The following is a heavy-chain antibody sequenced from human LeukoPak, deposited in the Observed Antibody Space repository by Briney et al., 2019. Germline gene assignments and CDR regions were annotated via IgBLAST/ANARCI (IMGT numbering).Heavy chain of an antibody. CDR1: GGSISSYY. V-gene: IGHV4-30-4*01. J-gene: IGHJ5*02. Sequence: SETLSLTCTVSGGSISSYYWSWIRQPPGKGLEWIGYIYYSGSTYYNPSLKSRVTISVDTSKNQFSLKLSSVTAADTAVYYCARERYYGSGSRWFDPWGQGTLVTVSS. CDR2: IYYSGST. D-gene: IGHD3-10*01. CDR3: ARERYYGSGSRWFDP.